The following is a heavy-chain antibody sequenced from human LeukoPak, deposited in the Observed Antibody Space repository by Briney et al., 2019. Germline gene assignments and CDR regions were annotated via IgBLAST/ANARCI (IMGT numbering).Heavy chain of an antibody. D-gene: IGHD5-24*01. V-gene: IGHV3-11*01. Sequence: TTGGSLRLSCAASGFTFSDYYMSWIRQAPGKGLEWVSYISSSGSTIYYADSVKGRFTISRDNAKNSLYLQMNSLRAENTAVYNCAKVWGSGYNLDYWGQGTLVTSPQ. J-gene: IGHJ4*02. CDR1: GFTFSDYY. CDR3: AKVWGSGYNLDY. CDR2: ISSSGSTI.